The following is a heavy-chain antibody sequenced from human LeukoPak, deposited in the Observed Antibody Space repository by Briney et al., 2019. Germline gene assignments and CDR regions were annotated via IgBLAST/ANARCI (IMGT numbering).Heavy chain of an antibody. V-gene: IGHV1-69*01. CDR1: GGTFSSYA. J-gene: IGHJ4*02. D-gene: IGHD6-6*01. CDR3: ARDSRPSTAARAPLDY. CDR2: IIPIFGTA. Sequence: GASVKVSCKASGGTFSSYAISWVRQAPGQGLEWMGGIIPIFGTANYAQKFQGRVTITADESTSTAYMELSSLRSEDTAVYYCARDSRPSTAARAPLDYWGQGTLVTVSS.